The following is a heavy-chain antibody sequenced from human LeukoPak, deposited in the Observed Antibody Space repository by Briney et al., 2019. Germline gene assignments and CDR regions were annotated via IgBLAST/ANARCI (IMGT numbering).Heavy chain of an antibody. CDR2: LSGSGYNT. CDR3: AKDPYGTRYFDY. D-gene: IGHD2-2*01. Sequence: PGGSLRLSCAASGFTFSSYALSWVRQAPGKGLEWVSSLSGSGYNTYYADSVKGRFTISRDNSKNTVYLQMNSLRAEDTAVYYCAKDPYGTRYFDYLGQGTLVTASS. J-gene: IGHJ4*02. CDR1: GFTFSSYA. V-gene: IGHV3-23*01.